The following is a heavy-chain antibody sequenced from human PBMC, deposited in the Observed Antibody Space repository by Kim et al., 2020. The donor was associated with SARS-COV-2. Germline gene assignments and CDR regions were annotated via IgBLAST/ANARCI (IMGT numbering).Heavy chain of an antibody. J-gene: IGHJ4*02. V-gene: IGHV3-30*04. CDR1: GFTFSSYA. Sequence: GGSLRLSCAASGFTFSSYAMHWVRQAPGKGLEWVAVISYDGSNKYYADSVKGRFTISRDNSKNTLYLQMNSLRAEDTAVYYCARDQGYFDYWGQGTLVTVSS. CDR2: ISYDGSNK. CDR3: ARDQGYFDY.